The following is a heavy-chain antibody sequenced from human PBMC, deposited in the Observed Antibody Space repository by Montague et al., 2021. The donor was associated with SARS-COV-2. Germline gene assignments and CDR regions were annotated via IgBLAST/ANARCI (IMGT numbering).Heavy chain of an antibody. Sequence: SETLSLTCTVSGYSTSSGYYWGWIRQPPGKGLEWIVSIYHSGSTYYNPSLMSRVTISVDTSKNQFSLELSSVTAADTAVYYCAVNSNYYYYYGMDVWGQGTPVTVSS. CDR3: AVNSNYYYYYGMDV. D-gene: IGHD4-11*01. CDR2: IYHSGST. J-gene: IGHJ6*02. V-gene: IGHV4-38-2*02. CDR1: GYSTSSGYY.